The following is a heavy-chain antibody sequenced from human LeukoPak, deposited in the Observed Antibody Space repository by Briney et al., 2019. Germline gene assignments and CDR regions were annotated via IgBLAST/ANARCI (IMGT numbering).Heavy chain of an antibody. CDR3: AREYCSSTSCYLGGQDFDY. CDR1: GFTFSSYT. D-gene: IGHD2-2*01. V-gene: IGHV3-21*01. CDR2: TSVIGGRT. Sequence: GGSLRLSRAASGFTFSSYTMNWVRQAPGKGLEWVSATSVIGGRTYYADSVKGRFTISRDNAKNSLYLQMNSLRAEDTAVYYCAREYCSSTSCYLGGQDFDYWGQGTLVTVSS. J-gene: IGHJ4*02.